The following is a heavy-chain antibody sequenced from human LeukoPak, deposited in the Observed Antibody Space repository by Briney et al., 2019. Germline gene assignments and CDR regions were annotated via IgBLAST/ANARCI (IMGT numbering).Heavy chain of an antibody. CDR3: ARAVRIAVAYDAFDI. J-gene: IGHJ3*02. V-gene: IGHV1-8*01. Sequence: ASVKVSCKASGYTFTSYDINWVRQATGQGLEWMGWMNPNSGNTGYAQKFQGRVTMTRDTSISTAYMELSRLRSDDTAVYYCARAVRIAVAYDAFDIWGQGTMVTVSS. CDR2: MNPNSGNT. D-gene: IGHD6-19*01. CDR1: GYTFTSYD.